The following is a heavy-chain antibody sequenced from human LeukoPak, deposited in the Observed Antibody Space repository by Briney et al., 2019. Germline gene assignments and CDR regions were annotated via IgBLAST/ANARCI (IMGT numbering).Heavy chain of an antibody. CDR3: ASTRYYYDSSGYWYDY. CDR2: IIPIFGTA. D-gene: IGHD3-22*01. J-gene: IGHJ4*02. Sequence: ASVRVSCKASGGTFSSYAISWVRQAPGQGLEWMGGIIPIFGTANYAQKFQGRVTITADESTSTAYMELSSLRSEDTAVYYCASTRYYYDSSGYWYDYWGQGTLVTVSS. V-gene: IGHV1-69*13. CDR1: GGTFSSYA.